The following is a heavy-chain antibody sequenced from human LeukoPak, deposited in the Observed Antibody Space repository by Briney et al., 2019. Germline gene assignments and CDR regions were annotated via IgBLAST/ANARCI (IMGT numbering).Heavy chain of an antibody. Sequence: SGPALVKPTQTLTLTCTFSGFSLSSSEMCVSWIRQPPGKALEWLARIDWDDDKYYKTSLKTRLTISKDTSKNQVVLTMTNMDPVDTATYYCAHRSNYGSGSYWYFDYWGQGTLVTVSS. CDR2: IDWDDDK. CDR3: AHRSNYGSGSYWYFDY. CDR1: GFSLSSSEMC. D-gene: IGHD3-10*01. J-gene: IGHJ4*02. V-gene: IGHV2-70*11.